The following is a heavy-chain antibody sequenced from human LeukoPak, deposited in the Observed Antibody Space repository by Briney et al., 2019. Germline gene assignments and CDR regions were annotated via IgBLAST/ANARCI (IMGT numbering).Heavy chain of an antibody. CDR2: IYYSGST. Sequence: PSETLSLTCTVSGGSISSYYWSWIRQPPGKGLEWIGYIYYSGSTNYNPSLKSRVTISVDTSKNQFSLKLSSVTAADTAVYYRARGGYDILTGYSNDWFDPWGQGTLVTVSS. V-gene: IGHV4-59*01. J-gene: IGHJ5*02. D-gene: IGHD3-9*01. CDR1: GGSISSYY. CDR3: ARGGYDILTGYSNDWFDP.